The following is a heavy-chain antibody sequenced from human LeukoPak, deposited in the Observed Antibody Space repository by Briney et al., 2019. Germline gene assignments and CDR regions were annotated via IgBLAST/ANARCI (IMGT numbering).Heavy chain of an antibody. V-gene: IGHV4-61*02. CDR1: GGSISSGSYY. CDR2: IYTSGST. Sequence: SQTLSLTCTVSGGSISSGSYYWSWIRQPAGKGLEWIGRIYTSGSTNYNPSLKSRVTISVDTSKNQFSLKLSSVTAADTAVYYCARGEQQVFSYWGQGTLVTVSS. J-gene: IGHJ4*02. CDR3: ARGEQQVFSY. D-gene: IGHD6-13*01.